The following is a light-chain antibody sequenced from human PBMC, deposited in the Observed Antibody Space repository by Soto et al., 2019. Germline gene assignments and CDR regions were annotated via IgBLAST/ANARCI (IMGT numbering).Light chain of an antibody. J-gene: IGKJ2*03. Sequence: DIQMTQSPSTLSASVGDRVTITCRASQTINNWLAWYQQKAGKAPKLLIFGSSTLETGVPSRFSGGGSGTEFTLTISGLQPEDFATYYCQQYDTFSYSFGQGTKLEI. CDR2: GSS. CDR3: QQYDTFSYS. CDR1: QTINNW. V-gene: IGKV1-5*03.